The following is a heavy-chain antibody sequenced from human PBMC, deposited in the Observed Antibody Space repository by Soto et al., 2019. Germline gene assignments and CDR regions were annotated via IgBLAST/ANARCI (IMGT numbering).Heavy chain of an antibody. J-gene: IGHJ4*02. Sequence: SETRSLTNAFSGVAISSVCYSCNWNKQPPGKGREWIGYIYHSGSTYYNPSLKSRVTISVDRSKNQFSLKLSSVTAADTAVYYCARDSDDSSGCYLLGVYYFDYWGQGTLVTVSS. CDR1: GVAISSVCYS. D-gene: IGHD3-22*01. V-gene: IGHV4-30-2*01. CDR2: IYHSGST. CDR3: ARDSDDSSGCYLLGVYYFDY.